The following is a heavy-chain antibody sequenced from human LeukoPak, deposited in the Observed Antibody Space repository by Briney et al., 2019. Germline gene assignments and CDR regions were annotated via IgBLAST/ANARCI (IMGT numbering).Heavy chain of an antibody. V-gene: IGHV3-30*04. D-gene: IGHD5-18*01. Sequence: PGGSLRLSCAASGFTFSSYAMHWVRQAPGKGLEWVAVISYDGSNKYYADSVKGRFTISRDNSKNTLYLQMNSLRAEDTAVYYCTRGARYSYGWNDYWGQGTLVTVSS. CDR1: GFTFSSYA. J-gene: IGHJ4*02. CDR3: TRGARYSYGWNDY. CDR2: ISYDGSNK.